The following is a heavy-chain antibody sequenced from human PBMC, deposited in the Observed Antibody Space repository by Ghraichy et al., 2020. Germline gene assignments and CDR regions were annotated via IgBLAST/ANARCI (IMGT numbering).Heavy chain of an antibody. CDR1: GFTFSDYY. J-gene: IGHJ4*02. D-gene: IGHD5-18*01. V-gene: IGHV3-11*06. CDR2: ISSSSSYT. CDR3: ARGVGYSYGYIDY. Sequence: GGSLRLSCAASGFTFSDYYMSWIRQAPGKGLEWVSYISSSSSYTNYADSGKGRFTISRDNAKNSLYLQMNSLRAEDTAVYYCARGVGYSYGYIDYWGQGTLVTVSA.